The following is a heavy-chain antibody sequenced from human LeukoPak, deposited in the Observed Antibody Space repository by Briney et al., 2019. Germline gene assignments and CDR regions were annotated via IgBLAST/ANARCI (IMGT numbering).Heavy chain of an antibody. D-gene: IGHD3-3*01. CDR2: MYSSGST. V-gene: IGHV4-39*07. Sequence: PSQTLSLTCTVSGGSISSGSYYWGWIRQPPGKGLEWIGSMYSSGSTYYNPSLKSRVTISVDTSKNQFSLKLSSVTAADTAVYYCARSTYDFWSGYSYYFDYWGQGTLVTVSS. CDR1: GGSISSGSYY. CDR3: ARSTYDFWSGYSYYFDY. J-gene: IGHJ4*02.